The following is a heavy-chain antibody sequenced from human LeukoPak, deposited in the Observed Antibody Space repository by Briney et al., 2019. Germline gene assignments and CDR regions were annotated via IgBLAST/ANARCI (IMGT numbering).Heavy chain of an antibody. CDR1: GFPVRSNY. Sequence: GGSLRLSCAASGFPVRSNYMTWVRQAPQKGLEWVSTIHSDGSKYYVDSVKGRFIISRDISQNTVYLEMNSLRAEDAAVYYCAREGWEELGHYFDYWGQGTGVTVS. J-gene: IGHJ4*02. D-gene: IGHD1-26*01. CDR2: IHSDGSK. CDR3: AREGWEELGHYFDY. V-gene: IGHV3-53*01.